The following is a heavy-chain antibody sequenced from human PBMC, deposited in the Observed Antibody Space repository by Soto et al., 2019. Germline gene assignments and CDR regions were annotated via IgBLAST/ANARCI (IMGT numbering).Heavy chain of an antibody. Sequence: ASVKVSCKASGYTFTGYYMHWVRQAPGQGLEWMGWINPNSGGTNYAQKFQGWVTTTRDTSISTAYMELSRLRSDDTAVYYCHRGPTVTRTYYYYGMDVWGQGTTVTV. CDR2: INPNSGGT. CDR1: GYTFTGYY. D-gene: IGHD4-17*01. J-gene: IGHJ6*02. CDR3: HRGPTVTRTYYYYGMDV. V-gene: IGHV1-2*04.